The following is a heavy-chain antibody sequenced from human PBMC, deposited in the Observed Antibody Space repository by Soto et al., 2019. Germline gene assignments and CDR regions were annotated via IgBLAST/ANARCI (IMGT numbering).Heavy chain of an antibody. CDR2: ISDSGSST. CDR3: AKDICAYSSGSCYFDY. D-gene: IGHD6-19*01. CDR1: GFTFSSYV. J-gene: IGHJ4*02. Sequence: GGSLRLSCAASGFTFSSYVMSWVRQAPGKGLEWVSTISDSGSSTYYTDSVKGRFTISRDNSKNTLYLQMNSLRAEDTAIYYCAKDICAYSSGSCYFDYWGQGTLVTVSS. V-gene: IGHV3-23*01.